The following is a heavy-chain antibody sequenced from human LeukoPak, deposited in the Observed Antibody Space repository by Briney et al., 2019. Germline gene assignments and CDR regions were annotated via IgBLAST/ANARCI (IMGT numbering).Heavy chain of an antibody. CDR1: GGSFSGYY. CDR2: INHSGST. D-gene: IGHD3-22*01. V-gene: IGHV4-34*01. CDR3: ARGYHDPYYYDSSGHYGG. J-gene: IGHJ4*02. Sequence: SETLSLTCAVYGGSFSGYYWSWIRQPPGKGLEWIGEINHSGSTNYNPSLKSRVTISVDTSKNQFSLKLSSVTAADTAVYYCARGYHDPYYYDSSGHYGGWGQGTLVTVSS.